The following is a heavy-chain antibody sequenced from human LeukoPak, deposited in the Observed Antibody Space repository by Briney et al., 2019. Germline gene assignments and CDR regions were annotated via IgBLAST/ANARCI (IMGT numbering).Heavy chain of an antibody. V-gene: IGHV4-59*12. D-gene: IGHD2-21*02. CDR2: IYYSGST. J-gene: IGHJ4*02. CDR3: ARVGYCGGDCYPYYFDY. Sequence: SETLSLTCTVSGGSISSYYWSWIRQPPGKGLEWIGSIYYSGSTYYNPSLKSRVTISVDTSKNQFSLKLSSVTAADTAVYYCARVGYCGGDCYPYYFDYWGQGTLVTVSS. CDR1: GGSISSYY.